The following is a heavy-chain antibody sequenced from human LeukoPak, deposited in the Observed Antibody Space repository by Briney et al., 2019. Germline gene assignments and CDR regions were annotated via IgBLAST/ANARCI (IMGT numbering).Heavy chain of an antibody. CDR1: GFPFDDYA. D-gene: IGHD3-22*01. V-gene: IGHV3-20*04. CDR3: ARHTYYYDTSGWGYFDY. J-gene: IGHJ4*02. CDR2: INWNGGST. Sequence: GGSLRLTCAASGFPFDDYAMSWVRQAPGKGLEWVSGINWNGGSTGYADSVKGRFTISRAKNSLYLQMNSLRAEDTALYYCARHTYYYDTSGWGYFDYWGQGTLVTVSS.